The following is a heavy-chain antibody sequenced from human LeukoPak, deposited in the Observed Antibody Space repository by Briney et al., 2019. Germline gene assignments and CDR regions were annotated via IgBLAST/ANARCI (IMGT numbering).Heavy chain of an antibody. Sequence: SETLSLTCTVSGGSISGIFWSWIRQPPGKGLEWIGYIYNNETAKYNPSLRSRVTMSSDTSKNHFSLKMTSMTAADTAVYYCARGQDYGGNSALVPSFFDYWGQGTLVTVSS. D-gene: IGHD4-23*01. V-gene: IGHV4-59*01. J-gene: IGHJ4*02. CDR3: ARGQDYGGNSALVPSFFDY. CDR2: IYNNETA. CDR1: GGSISGIF.